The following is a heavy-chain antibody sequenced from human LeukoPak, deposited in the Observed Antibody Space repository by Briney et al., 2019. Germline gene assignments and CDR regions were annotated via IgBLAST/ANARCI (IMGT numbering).Heavy chain of an antibody. CDR1: GASITSSNW. CDR3: ARGGFTMVRGVIIDDAFDI. J-gene: IGHJ3*02. V-gene: IGHV4-4*02. D-gene: IGHD3-10*01. CDR2: IFHSGST. Sequence: SQTLSLTCAVSGASITSSNWWSWVRQPPGKGLERIGKIFHSGSTNYNPSLKSRVTISVAKSKNQFSLKLSSVTAADTAVYYWARGGFTMVRGVIIDDAFDIWGQGTMVTVSS.